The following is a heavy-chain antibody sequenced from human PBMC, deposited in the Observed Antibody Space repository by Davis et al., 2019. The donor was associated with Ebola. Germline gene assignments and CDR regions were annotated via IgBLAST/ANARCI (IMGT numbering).Heavy chain of an antibody. CDR2: IKQDGSEK. J-gene: IGHJ4*02. Sequence: PGGSLRPSCPPSGFPFSSHWTSWVRQAQGKGLEWVATIKQDGSEKYYVDSVKGRFTISRDNAKNSLYLQMNSLRAEDTALYYCAKGPRYRLYYFDYWGQGTLVTVSS. D-gene: IGHD1-14*01. CDR1: GFPFSSHW. V-gene: IGHV3-7*03. CDR3: AKGPRYRLYYFDY.